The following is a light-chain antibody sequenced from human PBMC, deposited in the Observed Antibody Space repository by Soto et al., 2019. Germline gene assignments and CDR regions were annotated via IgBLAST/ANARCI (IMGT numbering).Light chain of an antibody. CDR3: GTWDSSLSAVV. J-gene: IGLJ2*01. V-gene: IGLV1-51*01. CDR1: SSNIGNNY. CDR2: DNN. Sequence: QAVVTQPPSVSAAPGQKVIISCSGSSSNIGNNYVSWYQQLPGTAPKLLIYDNNKRPSGIPDRFSGSKSGTSATLGITGLQTGDEADYYCGTWDSSLSAVVFGGGTKVTVL.